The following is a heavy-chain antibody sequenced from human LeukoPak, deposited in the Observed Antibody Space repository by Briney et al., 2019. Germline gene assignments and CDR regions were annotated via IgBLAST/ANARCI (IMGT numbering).Heavy chain of an antibody. CDR1: GGTFSSYA. CDR3: ARDDCPVGSGCLEYFQH. J-gene: IGHJ1*01. D-gene: IGHD6-19*01. CDR2: IIPILGII. Sequence: SVKVSCKASGGTFSSYAISWVRQAPGQGLVWMGRIIPILGIIHYAQRFQGRVTITADKATSTAYMELRSLRSEDTAVYYCARDDCPVGSGCLEYFQHWGQGTLVTVSS. V-gene: IGHV1-69*04.